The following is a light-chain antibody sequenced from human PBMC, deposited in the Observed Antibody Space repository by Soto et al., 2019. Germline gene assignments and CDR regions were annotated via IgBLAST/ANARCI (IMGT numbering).Light chain of an antibody. J-gene: IGLJ2*01. CDR2: RNN. V-gene: IGLV1-47*01. Sequence: QAVVTQPPSASGTPGQRVTISCSGSSSNIGSNFIYRYQQLPGTAPKLLIYRNNERPSGVPDRFSGSKSGTSASLAISGLRSEDEADYHCAAWDDSLSGVVFGGGTKLTVL. CDR3: AAWDDSLSGVV. CDR1: SSNIGSNF.